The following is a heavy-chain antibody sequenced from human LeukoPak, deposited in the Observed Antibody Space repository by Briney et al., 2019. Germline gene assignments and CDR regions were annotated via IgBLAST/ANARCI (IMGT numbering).Heavy chain of an antibody. CDR3: ARGAVPAAIAEYFQH. Sequence: ASVKVSCKASGYTFTSYGISWVRQAPGQGLEWMGWISAYNGNTNYAQKLQGRVTMTTDTSTSTAYMELRSLRSDDTAVYYCARGAVPAAIAEYFQHWGQGTLVTVSS. V-gene: IGHV1-18*01. CDR2: ISAYNGNT. CDR1: GYTFTSYG. D-gene: IGHD2-2*02. J-gene: IGHJ1*01.